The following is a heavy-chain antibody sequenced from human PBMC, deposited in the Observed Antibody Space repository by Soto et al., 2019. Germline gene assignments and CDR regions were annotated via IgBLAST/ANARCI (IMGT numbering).Heavy chain of an antibody. CDR1: GFTFSSYS. D-gene: IGHD2-15*01. CDR3: AIARVVDSSLDH. CDR2: FRTGGDDGTT. J-gene: IGHJ4*02. Sequence: GGSLRLSCAASGFTFSSYSMSWVRQAPGKGLEWVSGFRTGGDDGTTYYADSVKGRFTISRDNSKNTLFLHMNSPRADDTAVYYCAIARVVDSSLDHWGQGTLVTVS. V-gene: IGHV3-23*01.